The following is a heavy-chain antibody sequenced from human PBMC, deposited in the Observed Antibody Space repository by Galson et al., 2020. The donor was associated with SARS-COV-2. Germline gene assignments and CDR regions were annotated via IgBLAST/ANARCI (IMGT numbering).Heavy chain of an antibody. J-gene: IGHJ2*01. CDR1: GGSISSYY. Sequence: LETLSLTCTVSGGSISSYYWSWIRQPPGKGLEWIGYIYYSGSTNYNPSLKSRVTISVDTSKNQFSLKLSSVTAADTAVYYCARGGTIFGVVINYWYFDLWGRGTLVTVSS. V-gene: IGHV4-59*01. CDR2: IYYSGST. D-gene: IGHD3-3*01. CDR3: ARGGTIFGVVINYWYFDL.